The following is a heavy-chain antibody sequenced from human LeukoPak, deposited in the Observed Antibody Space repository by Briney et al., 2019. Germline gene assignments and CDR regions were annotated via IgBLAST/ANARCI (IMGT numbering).Heavy chain of an antibody. J-gene: IGHJ4*02. CDR2: ITGSGGSA. CDR3: AKVPRVGSQYYFHY. D-gene: IGHD1-26*01. Sequence: GGSLRLSCAASAFIFSSYVVSWVRQAPGKGLEGVSVITGSGGSAYYADSVKGRFTISRDNSKNMLYFEMNSLRAEDTAVYFCAKVPRVGSQYYFHYWGQGTLVTVSS. CDR1: AFIFSSYV. V-gene: IGHV3-23*01.